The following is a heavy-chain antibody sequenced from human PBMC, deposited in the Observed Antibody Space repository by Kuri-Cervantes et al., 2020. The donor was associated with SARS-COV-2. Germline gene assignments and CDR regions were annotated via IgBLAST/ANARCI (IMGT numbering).Heavy chain of an antibody. D-gene: IGHD3-22*01. Sequence: ASVKVSCKASGYTFTSYGISWVRQAPGQGLEWMGWISACNGNTNYAQKLQGRVTMTRDASTTTVYMELSSLRSEDTAVYYCARGVKNYYDSSGPPGWFDPWGRGTLVTVSS. J-gene: IGHJ5*02. CDR1: GYTFTSYG. V-gene: IGHV1-18*01. CDR2: ISACNGNT. CDR3: ARGVKNYYDSSGPPGWFDP.